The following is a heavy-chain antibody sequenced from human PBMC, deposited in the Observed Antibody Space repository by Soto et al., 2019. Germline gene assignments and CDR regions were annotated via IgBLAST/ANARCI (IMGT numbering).Heavy chain of an antibody. Sequence: PVGSLTLSCAASEFNFRSYAMSWVRKEPGKGLEWMGIINPSGGSTSYAQKFQGRVTMTRDTSTSTVYMELSSLRSEDTAVYYCARDLREARGYYFDYWGQGTPVTVSS. CDR3: ARDLREARGYYFDY. J-gene: IGHJ4*02. CDR1: EFNFRSYA. D-gene: IGHD6-6*01. V-gene: IGHV1-46*01. CDR2: INPSGGST.